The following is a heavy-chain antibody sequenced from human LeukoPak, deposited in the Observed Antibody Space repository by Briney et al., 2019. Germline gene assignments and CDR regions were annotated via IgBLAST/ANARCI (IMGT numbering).Heavy chain of an antibody. Sequence: SETLSLTCTVSGGSLSTYYWSWIRQPPGKGLEWIGDIYYSETTNYNPSLESRVTISVDTSKTQFSLRLRSVTGADTAVYYCARRPSQYYYDSGAFDDWGQGTLVTVSS. J-gene: IGHJ4*02. V-gene: IGHV4-59*01. D-gene: IGHD3-22*01. CDR1: GGSLSTYY. CDR3: ARRPSQYYYDSGAFDD. CDR2: IYYSETT.